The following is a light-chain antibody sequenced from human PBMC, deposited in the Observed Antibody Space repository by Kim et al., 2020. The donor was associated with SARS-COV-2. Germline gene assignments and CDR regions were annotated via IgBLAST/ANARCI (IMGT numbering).Light chain of an antibody. CDR1: NSDIGTYNY. CDR2: DVT. V-gene: IGLV2-14*03. Sequence: GQSITSSCTGTNSDIGTYNYVAWYQQHPGKVPKVMIYDVTKRPSGVSDRFSGAKSANTASLTISGLQAEDEADYYCTSYTTSTTWVIGGGTQLTVL. CDR3: TSYTTSTTWV. J-gene: IGLJ3*02.